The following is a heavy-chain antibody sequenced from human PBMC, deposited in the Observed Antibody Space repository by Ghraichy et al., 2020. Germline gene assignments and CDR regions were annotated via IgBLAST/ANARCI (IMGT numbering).Heavy chain of an antibody. CDR3: TTGGYKFGFHYYFDY. D-gene: IGHD5-18*01. CDR1: GFSFSNAW. J-gene: IGHJ4*02. Sequence: GGSLRLSCAASGFSFSNAWMNWVRQAPGKGLEWVGRIKSKSDGGTTDSAAPVKGRFTISRDDSRNMLYLKMNSLKTEDTAVYYCTTGGYKFGFHYYFDYWGQGNLVTVPS. CDR2: IKSKSDGGTT. V-gene: IGHV3-15*07.